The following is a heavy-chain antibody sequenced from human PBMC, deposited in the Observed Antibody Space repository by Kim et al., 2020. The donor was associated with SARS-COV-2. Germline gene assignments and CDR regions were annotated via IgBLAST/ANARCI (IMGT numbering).Heavy chain of an antibody. CDR2: ISGSGGST. J-gene: IGHJ4*02. D-gene: IGHD4-17*01. Sequence: GGSLRLSCAASGFTFSSYAMSWVRQAPGKGLEWVSAISGSGGSTYYADSVKGRFTISRDNSKNTLYLQMNSLRAEDTAVYYCAVDYGGNSDYFDYWGQGTLVTVSS. CDR3: AVDYGGNSDYFDY. CDR1: GFTFSSYA. V-gene: IGHV3-23*01.